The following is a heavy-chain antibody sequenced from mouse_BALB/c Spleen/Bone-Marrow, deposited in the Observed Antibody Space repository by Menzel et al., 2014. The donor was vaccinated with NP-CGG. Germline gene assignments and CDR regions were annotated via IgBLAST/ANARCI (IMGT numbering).Heavy chain of an antibody. CDR2: SRNKAKHYTT. CDR1: GFTFXDFY. V-gene: IGHV7-1*02. J-gene: IGHJ3*01. CDR3: ARDVGYGNYFVY. D-gene: IGHD2-10*02. Sequence: EVMQVESGGGLVQPGDSLRLSCATSGFTFXDFYMEWVRQPPGKRLEWIAASRNKAKHYTTEYSASVKGRFIVSRDTSQSILYLQMNALRAEDTAIYYCARDVGYGNYFVYWGQGTLVTVSA.